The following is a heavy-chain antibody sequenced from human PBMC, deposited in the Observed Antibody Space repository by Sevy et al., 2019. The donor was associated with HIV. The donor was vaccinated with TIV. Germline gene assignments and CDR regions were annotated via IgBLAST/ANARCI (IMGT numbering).Heavy chain of an antibody. CDR3: TTGFWHYYGSGSSPT. CDR1: GFTFSNAW. D-gene: IGHD3-10*01. V-gene: IGHV3-15*01. J-gene: IGHJ5*02. Sequence: GGLRLSCAASGFTFSNAWMSWVRQAPGKGLEWVGRIKSKTDGGTTDYAAPVKGRFTISRDDSKNTLYLQMNSLKTEDTAVYYCTTGFWHYYGSGSSPTWGQGTLVTVSS. CDR2: IKSKTDGGTT.